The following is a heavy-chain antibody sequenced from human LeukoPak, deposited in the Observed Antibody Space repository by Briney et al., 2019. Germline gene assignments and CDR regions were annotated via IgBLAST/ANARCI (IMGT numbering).Heavy chain of an antibody. V-gene: IGHV4-59*01. CDR1: GGSISSYY. J-gene: IGHJ4*02. CDR2: IYYSGST. Sequence: SETLSLTCTVSGGSISSYYWSWIRQPPGKGLEWIGSIYYSGSTNYNPSLKSRVTISVDTSENHFSLKLSSVTAADTAVYYWARGRPFYYGSGRSYYYWGQGTLVTVSS. D-gene: IGHD3-10*01. CDR3: ARGRPFYYGSGRSYYY.